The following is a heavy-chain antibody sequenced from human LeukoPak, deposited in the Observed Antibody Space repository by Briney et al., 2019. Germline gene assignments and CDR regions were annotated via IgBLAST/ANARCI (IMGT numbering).Heavy chain of an antibody. CDR1: GGTFSSYA. D-gene: IGHD3-22*01. CDR3: ARGWADSYYYDSSGYFDY. V-gene: IGHV1-69*04. CDR2: IIPILGIA. Sequence: SVKVSCKASGGTFSSYAISWVRQAPGQGLEWMGRIIPILGIANYAQKFQGRVTITADKSTSTAYMELSSLRSEDTAVYYCARGWADSYYYDSSGYFDYWGQGTLDTVSS. J-gene: IGHJ4*02.